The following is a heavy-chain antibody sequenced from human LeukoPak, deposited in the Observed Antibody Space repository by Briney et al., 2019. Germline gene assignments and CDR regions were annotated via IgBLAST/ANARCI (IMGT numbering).Heavy chain of an antibody. D-gene: IGHD3-10*01. J-gene: IGHJ6*03. V-gene: IGHV1-2*02. CDR3: ARGLMTRGSGTYYYYYYMDV. CDR2: INPNSGGT. CDR1: GYTFTGYY. Sequence: ASVKVSCKASGYTFTGYYMHWVRQAPGQGLEWMGWINPNSGGTSYAQKFQGRVTMTRDMSTSTVYMELSSLRSEDTAVYYCARGLMTRGSGTYYYYYYMDVWGKGTTVTVSS.